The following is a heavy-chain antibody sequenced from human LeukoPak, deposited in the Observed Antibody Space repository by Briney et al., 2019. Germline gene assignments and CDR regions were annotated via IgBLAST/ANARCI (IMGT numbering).Heavy chain of an antibody. V-gene: IGHV4-59*01. D-gene: IGHD6-19*01. Sequence: SETLSPTCTVSGGSISSYYWSWIRQPPGKGLEWIGYIYYSGTTNYNPSLKSRVTISADTSKSQFSLKLNSVTAADTAVYYCARSGGYSSPQNYWGQGTLVTVSS. CDR3: ARSGGYSSPQNY. J-gene: IGHJ4*02. CDR2: IYYSGTT. CDR1: GGSISSYY.